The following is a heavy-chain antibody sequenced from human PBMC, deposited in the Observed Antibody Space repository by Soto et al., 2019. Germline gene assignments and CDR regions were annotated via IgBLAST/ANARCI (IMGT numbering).Heavy chain of an antibody. D-gene: IGHD3-10*01. Sequence: GGSLRLSCAASGFIFSSYDMAWVRQAPGKGLEWVSTVSSSADATQYADSVKGRFTISRDNSKNTLYLEMNNLGDEDTATYYCAKSYFFSWYDSWGQGTLVNVSS. CDR1: GFIFSSYD. CDR2: VSSSADAT. V-gene: IGHV3-23*01. J-gene: IGHJ5*01. CDR3: AKSYFFSWYDS.